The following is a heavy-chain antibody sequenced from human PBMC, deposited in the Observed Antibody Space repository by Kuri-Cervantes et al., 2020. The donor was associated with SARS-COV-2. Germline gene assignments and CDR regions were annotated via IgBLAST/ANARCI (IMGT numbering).Heavy chain of an antibody. CDR1: GFIVGSYW. CDR3: ARPSLNTGSYFPD. J-gene: IGHJ4*02. V-gene: IGHV3-7*03. CDR2: IDQDGYEK. Sequence: SCAASGFIVGSYWIGWVRQAPEKGREWVANIDQDGYEKYFVDSVKGRFSIASDNAKNSLFLQMNSLRAEDTAIYFCARPSLNTGSYFPDWGQGTLVTVSS. D-gene: IGHD1-26*01.